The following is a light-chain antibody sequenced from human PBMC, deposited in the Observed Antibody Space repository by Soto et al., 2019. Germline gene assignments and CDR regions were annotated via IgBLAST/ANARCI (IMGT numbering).Light chain of an antibody. V-gene: IGKV3-20*01. Sequence: DIVLTQSPGTLSLSPGERATLSCRTSQTVSSAYLAWYKQKPGQAPRLLIYGASSRATGIPDRFSGSGSGTDFTLTISRLEPEDSAVYYCQQYYDTPYTFGQGTRLEI. CDR2: GAS. CDR1: QTVSSAY. CDR3: QQYYDTPYT. J-gene: IGKJ2*01.